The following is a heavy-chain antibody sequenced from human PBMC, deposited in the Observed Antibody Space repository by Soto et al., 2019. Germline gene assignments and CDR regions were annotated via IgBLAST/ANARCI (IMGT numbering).Heavy chain of an antibody. CDR1: GGSISSSSYY. Sequence: QLQLQESGPGLVKPSETLSLTCTVSGGSISSSSYYWGWIRQPPGKGLEWIGSIYYSGSTYYNPSLKSRVTISVDTSKNQFSLKLSSVTAADTAVYYCARHGTYRQHPYYYYGMDVWGQGTTVTVSS. V-gene: IGHV4-39*01. D-gene: IGHD1-26*01. J-gene: IGHJ6*02. CDR3: ARHGTYRQHPYYYYGMDV. CDR2: IYYSGST.